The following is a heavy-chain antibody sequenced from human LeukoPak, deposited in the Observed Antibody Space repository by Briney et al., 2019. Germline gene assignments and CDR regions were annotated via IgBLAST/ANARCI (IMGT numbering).Heavy chain of an antibody. D-gene: IGHD5-24*01. CDR2: ISYSGIT. CDR3: ARDRGLRYGYSFLDS. Sequence: PSGTLSLTCTVSDGSIRSSDYYWSWIRQHPGKGLEWIGYISYSGITYSNPSLKSRVTISVGTSKRQFSLRLNSVTPADTAVYYCARDRGLRYGYSFLDSWGQGALVTVSS. J-gene: IGHJ4*02. CDR1: DGSIRSSDYY. V-gene: IGHV4-31*03.